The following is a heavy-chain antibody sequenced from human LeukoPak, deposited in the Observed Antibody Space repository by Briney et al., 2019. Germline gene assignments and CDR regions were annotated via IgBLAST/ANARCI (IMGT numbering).Heavy chain of an antibody. CDR2: IRSKANSYAT. CDR1: GFTFSGSA. V-gene: IGHV3-73*01. J-gene: IGHJ4*02. D-gene: IGHD3-9*01. Sequence: GGSLKLSCAASGFTFSGSAMHWVRQASGKGLEWVGRIRSKANSYATAYAASVKGRFTISRDDSKNTAYLQMNSLKTEDTAVYYSTPSLFDILTGSDYWGQGTLVTVSS. CDR3: TPSLFDILTGSDY.